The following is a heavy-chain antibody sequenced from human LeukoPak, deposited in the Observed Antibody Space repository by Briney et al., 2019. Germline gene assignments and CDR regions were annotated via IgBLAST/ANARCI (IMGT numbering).Heavy chain of an antibody. D-gene: IGHD4-17*01. CDR3: AKDHYGDFFRGMDV. CDR2: ISYDGSDK. CDR1: GFSFSGYG. V-gene: IGHV3-30*18. Sequence: PGRSLRLSCAASGFSFSGYGMHWVRQAPGKGLEWVAVISYDGSDKKYGDSVKGRFTISRDNSKNTVYLQMNSVRAEDTAVYYCAKDHYGDFFRGMDVWGQGTTVTVSS. J-gene: IGHJ6*02.